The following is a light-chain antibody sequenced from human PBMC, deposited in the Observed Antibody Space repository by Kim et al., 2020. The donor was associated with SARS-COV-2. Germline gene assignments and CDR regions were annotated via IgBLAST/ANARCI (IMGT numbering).Light chain of an antibody. CDR2: GAS. CDR3: QQYNNWPPLT. CDR1: QSVSSN. J-gene: IGKJ4*01. Sequence: SPGERATLSCRASQSVSSNLAWYQQKPGQAPRLLIAGASTRATGIPARFSGRGSGTEFTLTISSLQSEDFAVYYCQQYNNWPPLTFGGGTKVDIK. V-gene: IGKV3-15*01.